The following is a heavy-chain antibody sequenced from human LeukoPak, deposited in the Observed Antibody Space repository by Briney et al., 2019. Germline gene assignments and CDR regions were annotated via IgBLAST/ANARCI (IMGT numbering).Heavy chain of an antibody. J-gene: IGHJ4*02. V-gene: IGHV3-23*01. Sequence: GGSLRLSCAASGFTFRSYAMSWVRQAPGKGLEWVSGISGGGGSTFYAGSVKGRFTISRDNSKNTLYLQMSSLRAEDTAVYYCVKGIADSRLSSPDYWGQGTLVTVS. CDR3: VKGIADSRLSSPDY. CDR1: GFTFRSYA. D-gene: IGHD6-13*01. CDR2: ISGGGGST.